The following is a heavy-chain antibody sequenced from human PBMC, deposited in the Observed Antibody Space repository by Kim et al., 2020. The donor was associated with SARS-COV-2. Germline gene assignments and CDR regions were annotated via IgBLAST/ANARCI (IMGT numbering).Heavy chain of an antibody. J-gene: IGHJ6*02. CDR2: IIPIFGTA. Sequence: SWVRQAPGQGLEWMGGIIPIFGTANYAQKFQGRVTITADESTSTAYMELSSLRSEDTAVYYCARVRENYDFWSGYYRPRYYGMDVWGQGTKVTV. CDR3: ARVRENYDFWSGYYRPRYYGMDV. D-gene: IGHD3-3*01. V-gene: IGHV1-69*01.